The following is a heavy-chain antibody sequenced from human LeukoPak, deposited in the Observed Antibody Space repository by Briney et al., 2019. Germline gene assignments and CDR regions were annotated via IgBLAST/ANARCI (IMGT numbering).Heavy chain of an antibody. D-gene: IGHD1-26*01. CDR2: INSDGSGT. V-gene: IGHV3-74*01. CDR3: STDYYGYYFDS. Sequence: GGSLRLSCAASGVTFSTYWMHWVRKAQGQGLGWVSSINSDGSGTNYSDSVEGRFTISRDNAKNKLYLQMESLRVADTAVFYYSTDYYGYYFDSWGQGTLVTVSS. J-gene: IGHJ4*02. CDR1: GVTFSTYW.